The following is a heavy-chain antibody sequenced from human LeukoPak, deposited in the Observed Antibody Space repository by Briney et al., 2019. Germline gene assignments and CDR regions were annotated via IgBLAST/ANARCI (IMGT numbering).Heavy chain of an antibody. Sequence: SETLSLTCTVPGGSISSYYWSWIRQPAGKGLEWIGRIYTSGSTNYNPSLKSRVTMSVDTSKNQFSLKLSSVTAADTAVYYCARVSCCSTSCYYTWFDPWGQGTLVTVSS. V-gene: IGHV4-4*07. D-gene: IGHD2-2*01. CDR3: ARVSCCSTSCYYTWFDP. J-gene: IGHJ5*02. CDR2: IYTSGST. CDR1: GGSISSYY.